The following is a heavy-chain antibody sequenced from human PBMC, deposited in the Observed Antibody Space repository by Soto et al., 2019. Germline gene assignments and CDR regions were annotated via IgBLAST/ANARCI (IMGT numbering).Heavy chain of an antibody. D-gene: IGHD2-15*01. CDR1: GFSFSSYS. Sequence: EVQLVESGGGLVQPGGSLRLSCAASGFSFSSYSMNWVRQAPGKGREWISYTYISSGTSTIYYADSVKGRFTISRDNAKNSLDLKMNSRGDEDTAVYYCARGSGVYGIDYWGQGTLVTVSS. CDR2: ISSGTSTI. CDR3: ARGSGVYGIDY. V-gene: IGHV3-48*02. J-gene: IGHJ4*02.